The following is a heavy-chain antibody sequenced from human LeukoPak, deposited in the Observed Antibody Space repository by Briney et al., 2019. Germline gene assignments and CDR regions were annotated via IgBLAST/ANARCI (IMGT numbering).Heavy chain of an antibody. D-gene: IGHD3-22*01. V-gene: IGHV3-9*01. CDR3: AKGDYYDSSGYVHY. Sequence: GGSLRLSCAASGFTFDDYAMHWVRQAPGKGLEWVSGISWNSGSIGYADSVKGRFTISRDNAKNSLYLQMNSLRAEDTALYYCAKGDYYDSSGYVHYWGQGTLVTVSS. J-gene: IGHJ4*02. CDR1: GFTFDDYA. CDR2: ISWNSGSI.